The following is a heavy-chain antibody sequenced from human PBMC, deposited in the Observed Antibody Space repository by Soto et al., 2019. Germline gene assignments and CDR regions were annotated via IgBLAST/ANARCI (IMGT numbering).Heavy chain of an antibody. V-gene: IGHV1-8*01. CDR1: GYTFTSYD. CDR2: MNPNSGNT. J-gene: IGHJ4*02. Sequence: ASVKVSCKASGYTFTSYDINWVRQATGQGLEWMGWMNPNSGNTGYAQKFQGRVTMTRNTSISTAYMELSSLRSEDTAVYYCARGGSKYGSGSYYGDYWGQGTLVTVSS. CDR3: ARGGSKYGSGSYYGDY. D-gene: IGHD3-10*01.